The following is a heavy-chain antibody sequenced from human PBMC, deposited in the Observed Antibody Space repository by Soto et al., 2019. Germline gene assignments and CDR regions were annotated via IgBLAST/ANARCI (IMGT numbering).Heavy chain of an antibody. D-gene: IGHD6-19*01. Sequence: ASVKVSCKASGGTFSSYAISWVRQAPGQGLEWMGGIIPIFGTANYAQKFQGRVTITADKSTSTYYMELSSLRSEDTDVSYCARDGRAVAGTISWGHWTLVTVSS. CDR1: GGTFSSYA. CDR3: ARDGRAVAGTIS. V-gene: IGHV1-69*06. J-gene: IGHJ4*03. CDR2: IIPIFGTA.